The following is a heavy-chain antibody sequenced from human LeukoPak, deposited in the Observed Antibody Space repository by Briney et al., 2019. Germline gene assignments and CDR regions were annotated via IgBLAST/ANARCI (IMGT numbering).Heavy chain of an antibody. V-gene: IGHV3-43*02. J-gene: IGHJ4*02. D-gene: IGHD3-22*01. CDR1: GFTFDDYA. CDR3: ATRYYYDSSGYYSDFDY. CDR2: TSGDGGST. Sequence: GGSLRLSCAASGFTFDDYAMHWVRHAPGKGLEWVSLTSGDGGSTYYADSVKGRFTISRDNSKNSLYLQMNSLRTEDTALYYCATRYYYDSSGYYSDFDYWGQGTLVTVSS.